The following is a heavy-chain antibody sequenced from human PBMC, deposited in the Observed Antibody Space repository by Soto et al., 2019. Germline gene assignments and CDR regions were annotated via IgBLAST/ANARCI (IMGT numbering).Heavy chain of an antibody. D-gene: IGHD3-16*02. CDR2: IYHSGST. CDR1: SCSISSSNW. J-gene: IGHJ3*02. Sequence: PSETLSLTCAVSSCSISSSNWWRWVRQPPGKGLEWIGEIYHSGSTNYNPSLKSRVTISVDKSKNQFSLKLSSVTAADTAVYYCASRGGGIYDYIWGSYRPHAFDIWGQGTMVTVSS. V-gene: IGHV4-4*02. CDR3: ASRGGGIYDYIWGSYRPHAFDI.